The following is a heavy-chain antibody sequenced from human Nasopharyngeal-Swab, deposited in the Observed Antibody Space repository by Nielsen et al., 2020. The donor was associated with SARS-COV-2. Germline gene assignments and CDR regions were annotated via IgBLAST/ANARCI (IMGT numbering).Heavy chain of an antibody. CDR1: GYTLTELS. V-gene: IGHV1-24*01. D-gene: IGHD6-13*01. Sequence: ASVKVSCKVSGYTLTELSMHWVRQAPGKGPVWMGGFDPEDGETIYAQKFQGRVTMTEDTSTDTAYMELSSLRSEDTAVYYCATTAAAAGTSWFDPWGQGTLVTVSS. CDR2: FDPEDGET. J-gene: IGHJ5*02. CDR3: ATTAAAAGTSWFDP.